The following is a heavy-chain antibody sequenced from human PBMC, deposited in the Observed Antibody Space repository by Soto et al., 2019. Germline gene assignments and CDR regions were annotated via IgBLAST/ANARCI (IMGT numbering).Heavy chain of an antibody. Sequence: EVQLVESGGGLVQPGGSLRLSCAASGFTFSSYSMNWVRQAPGKGLEWVSYISSSSSTIYYADSVKGRFTISRDNAKNSLYLQMNGLRAEDTAVYYCARDGDYGDPGVDYWGQGTLVTVSS. CDR3: ARDGDYGDPGVDY. J-gene: IGHJ4*02. CDR1: GFTFSSYS. V-gene: IGHV3-48*01. D-gene: IGHD4-17*01. CDR2: ISSSSSTI.